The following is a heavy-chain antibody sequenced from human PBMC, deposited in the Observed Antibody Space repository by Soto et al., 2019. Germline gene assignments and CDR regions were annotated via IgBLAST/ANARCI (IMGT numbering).Heavy chain of an antibody. CDR1: GGCISNYY. Sequence: SQTLSLKCSVAGGCISNYYWSWYRQPPGRGLEWIGHIFYSGSTNYNPALKSRVTISVDTSKSQFSLKLSSVTAADTAVYYCAKDSGYNYGYFRWFDPWGQGTLVTVSS. CDR2: IFYSGST. V-gene: IGHV4-59*01. CDR3: AKDSGYNYGYFRWFDP. J-gene: IGHJ5*02. D-gene: IGHD5-18*01.